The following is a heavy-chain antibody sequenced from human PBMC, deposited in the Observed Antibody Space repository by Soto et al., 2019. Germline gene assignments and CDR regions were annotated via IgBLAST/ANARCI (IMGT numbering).Heavy chain of an antibody. CDR3: ARDHKWDGMDV. CDR2: IYYSGTT. Sequence: SETLSLTCSVSGGSFSSDSFIWSWVRQFPGKGLEWIGYIYYSGTTYYNPSLRSRVIMSVDTSKNQFSLKLSSVTAADTAVYYCARDHKWDGMDVSGHGTTVTV. CDR1: GGSFSSDSFI. D-gene: IGHD1-26*01. V-gene: IGHV4-31*03. J-gene: IGHJ6*02.